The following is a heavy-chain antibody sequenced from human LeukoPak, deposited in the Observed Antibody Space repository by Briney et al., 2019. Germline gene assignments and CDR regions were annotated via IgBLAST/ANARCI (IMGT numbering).Heavy chain of an antibody. J-gene: IGHJ4*02. V-gene: IGHV1-18*01. Sequence: ASVKVSCKASGYNFINYGISWVRQAPGQGLDWMGWISTYNGNSIYAQKFQGRVTMITDTSTSTGYMELRSLTSDDTAVYHCARVARTAVGIRYYFDEWGQGTLVSVSS. CDR2: ISTYNGNS. CDR1: GYNFINYG. D-gene: IGHD1-14*01. CDR3: ARVARTAVGIRYYFDE.